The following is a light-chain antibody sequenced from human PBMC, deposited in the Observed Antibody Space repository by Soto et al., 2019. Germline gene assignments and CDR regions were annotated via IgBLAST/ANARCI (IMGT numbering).Light chain of an antibody. CDR2: SNN. V-gene: IGLV1-44*01. J-gene: IGLJ2*01. CDR3: AAWDDSLNAVV. CDR1: SSNIGSNT. Sequence: QSVLTQPPSASGTPGQRVTISCSGSSSNIGSNTVNWYQPLPGTAPKLLIYSNNQRPSGVPDRFSGSKSGTSASLAISGLQSEDEADYYCAAWDDSLNAVVFGGGTKVTVL.